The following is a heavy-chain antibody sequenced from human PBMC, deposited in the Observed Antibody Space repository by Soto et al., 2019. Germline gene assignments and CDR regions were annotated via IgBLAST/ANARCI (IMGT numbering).Heavy chain of an antibody. CDR3: ARDLSHCSGGSCYPWYFDY. CDR1: GGSVSSGSYY. J-gene: IGHJ4*02. Sequence: PSETLSLTCTVSGGSVSSGSYYWSWIRQPPGKVLEWIGYIYHSGSTYYNPSLKGRFTISRDNAKNSLYLQMNSLRAEDTAVYYCARDLSHCSGGSCYPWYFDYWGQGTLVTVSS. D-gene: IGHD2-15*01. CDR2: IYHSGST. V-gene: IGHV4-30-2*01.